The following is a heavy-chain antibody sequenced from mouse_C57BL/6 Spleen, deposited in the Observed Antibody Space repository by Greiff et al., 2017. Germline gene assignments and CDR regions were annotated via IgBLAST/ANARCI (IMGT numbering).Heavy chain of an antibody. V-gene: IGHV5-9*01. CDR2: ISGGGGNT. Sequence: EVMLVESGGGLVKPGGSLKLSCAASGFTFSSYTMSWVRQTPEKRLEWVATISGGGGNTYYPDSVKGRFTISRDNAKNTLYLQMSSLRSEDTALYYCARQGLGRGDFDYWGQGTTLTVSS. D-gene: IGHD4-1*01. J-gene: IGHJ2*01. CDR1: GFTFSSYT. CDR3: ARQGLGRGDFDY.